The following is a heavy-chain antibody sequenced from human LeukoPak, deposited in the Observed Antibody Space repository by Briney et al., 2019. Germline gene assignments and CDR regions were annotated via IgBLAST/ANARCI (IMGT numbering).Heavy chain of an antibody. CDR3: ARSELSVTGTIGCSWFDP. D-gene: IGHD1-7*01. Sequence: SETLSLTCTVSGGSISSCSYYWGWIRQPPGKGLEWIGSIYYSGSTYYNPSLKSRVTISVDTSKNQFSLKLSSVTAADTAVYYCARSELSVTGTIGCSWFDPWGQGTLVTVSS. CDR2: IYYSGST. V-gene: IGHV4-39*01. CDR1: GGSISSCSYY. J-gene: IGHJ5*02.